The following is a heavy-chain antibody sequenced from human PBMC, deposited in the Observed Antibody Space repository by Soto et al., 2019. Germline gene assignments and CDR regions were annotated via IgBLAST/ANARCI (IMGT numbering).Heavy chain of an antibody. CDR2: IIPIFGTA. CDR3: ARTLYQNYYYYYGMDV. D-gene: IGHD2-2*01. V-gene: IGHV1-69*13. CDR1: GGTFSSYA. Sequence: SVKVSCKASGGTFSSYAISWVRQAPGQGLEWMGGIIPIFGTANYAQKFQGRVTITADESTSTAYMELSSLRSEDTAVYYCARTLYQNYYYYYGMDVWGQGTTVTVSS. J-gene: IGHJ6*02.